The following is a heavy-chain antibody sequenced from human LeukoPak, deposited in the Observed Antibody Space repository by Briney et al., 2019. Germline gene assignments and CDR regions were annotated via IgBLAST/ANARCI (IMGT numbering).Heavy chain of an antibody. J-gene: IGHJ5*02. D-gene: IGHD3-9*01. Sequence: PSETLSLTCTVSGYSISSGYYWGWIRQPPGKGLEWIGSIYHSGSTYYNPSLKSRVTISVDTSKNQFSLKLSSVTAADTAVYYCARGRYDILTGYGNWFDPWGQGTLVTVSS. CDR2: IYHSGST. V-gene: IGHV4-38-2*02. CDR3: ARGRYDILTGYGNWFDP. CDR1: GYSISSGYY.